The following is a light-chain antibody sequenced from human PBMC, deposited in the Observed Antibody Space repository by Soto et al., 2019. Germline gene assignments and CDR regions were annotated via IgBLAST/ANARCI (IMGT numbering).Light chain of an antibody. CDR3: ATWDTSLRSVV. Sequence: QAVVTQPPSVSAATGQNVTISCSGSSSNIGSNYVSWYQQLPGTAPKLLIYDNNKRPLVIPDRFSGSKSGTSATLGITGLQTGDESLYSCATWDTSLRSVVFGGGTKLTVL. CDR1: SSNIGSNY. V-gene: IGLV1-51*01. CDR2: DNN. J-gene: IGLJ2*01.